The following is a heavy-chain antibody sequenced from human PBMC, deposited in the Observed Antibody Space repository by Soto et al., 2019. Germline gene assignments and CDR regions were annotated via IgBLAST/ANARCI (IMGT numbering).Heavy chain of an antibody. CDR3: ARDQGVSATLDYYTLDV. D-gene: IGHD2-15*01. J-gene: IGHJ6*02. CDR1: GFTFSSYA. V-gene: IGHV3-30-3*01. CDR2: ISHEGSNR. Sequence: GGSLRLSCAASGFTFSSYAMHWVRQAPGKGLEWVAVISHEGSNRYYVDSVKGRFTISRDNSKNTLYLQMSSLRTEDTAVFYCARDQGVSATLDYYTLDVWGQGTTVTVSS.